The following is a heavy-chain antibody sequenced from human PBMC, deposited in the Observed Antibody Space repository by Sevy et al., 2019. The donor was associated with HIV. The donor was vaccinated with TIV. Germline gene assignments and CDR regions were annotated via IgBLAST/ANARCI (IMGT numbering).Heavy chain of an antibody. CDR2: ISNSGTYI. D-gene: IGHD5-18*01. J-gene: IGHJ3*02. Sequence: GGSLRLSCAASGFTFSNYIINWVRQAPGKGLEWVSSISNSGTYIYYADSVKGRFNISRDNAKNSLYLQMNSLRAEDTAVYYCARYEEDTTLVNAFDIWGQGTMVTVSS. CDR1: GFTFSNYI. V-gene: IGHV3-21*01. CDR3: ARYEEDTTLVNAFDI.